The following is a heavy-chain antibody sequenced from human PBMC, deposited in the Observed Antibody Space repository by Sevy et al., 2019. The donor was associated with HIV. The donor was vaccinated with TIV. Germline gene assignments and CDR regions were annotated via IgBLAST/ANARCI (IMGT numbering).Heavy chain of an antibody. CDR2: ISSSSSYI. CDR3: ARGLIHMIVVVNAFDI. V-gene: IGHV3-21*01. CDR1: GFTFSSYS. J-gene: IGHJ3*02. Sequence: GGSLRLSCAASGFTFSSYSMNWVRQAPGKGLEWVSSISSSSSYIYYADSVKGRFTISRDNAKNSLYLQMNSLRAEDTAVYYCARGLIHMIVVVNAFDIWGQGTMVT. D-gene: IGHD3-22*01.